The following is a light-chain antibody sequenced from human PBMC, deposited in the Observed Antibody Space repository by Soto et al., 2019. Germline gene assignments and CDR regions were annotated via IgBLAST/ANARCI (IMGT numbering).Light chain of an antibody. CDR3: CSFAASNTHV. Sequence: QSALTQPASLSGSPGQSITISCTGTSSDIGAYDYVSWYQQHPGKAPKLMISEVNNRPSGVSNRFSGSKSGNTAYLTISGLQVEDEAEYFCCSFAASNTHVFGTGTKLTVL. CDR2: EVN. J-gene: IGLJ1*01. V-gene: IGLV2-14*01. CDR1: SSDIGAYDY.